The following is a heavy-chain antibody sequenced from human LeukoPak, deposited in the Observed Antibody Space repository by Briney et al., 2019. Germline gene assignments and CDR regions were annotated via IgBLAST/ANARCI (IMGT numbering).Heavy chain of an antibody. D-gene: IGHD4-17*01. CDR3: ARGGSDGGDYSSFDI. V-gene: IGHV3-66*01. Sequence: GGSLRLSCAASGFTFDDYTMHWVRQAPGKGLEWVSVIYTSGSTYDADSVRGRFTISRDKSKNTLYLQMNSLRAEDAAVYYCARGGSDGGDYSSFDIWGLGSMVTVSS. CDR1: GFTFDDYT. J-gene: IGHJ3*02. CDR2: IYTSGST.